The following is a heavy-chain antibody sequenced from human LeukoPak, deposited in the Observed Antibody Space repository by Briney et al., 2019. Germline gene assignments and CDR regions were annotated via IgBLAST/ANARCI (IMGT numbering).Heavy chain of an antibody. Sequence: PGESLKISCKGSGYSFTSYWIAWVRQMPGKGLEWMGIIYPGDSDTRYSPSFQGQVTISADKSISTASPQWTSLKASDTAMYYCARPLVGTGYSSSWYFAYWGQGTQVTVSS. CDR1: GYSFTSYW. J-gene: IGHJ4*02. V-gene: IGHV5-51*01. CDR3: ARPLVGTGYSSSWYFAY. CDR2: IYPGDSDT. D-gene: IGHD6-13*01.